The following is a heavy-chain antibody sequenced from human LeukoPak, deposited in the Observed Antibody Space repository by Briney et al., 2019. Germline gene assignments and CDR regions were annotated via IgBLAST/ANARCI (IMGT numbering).Heavy chain of an antibody. Sequence: GGSLRLSCAASGFTFSDYYMSWIRQAPGKGLEWVSYISSRRTTYYADSVRGRFTISRDNAKNSLYLQMNSLRAEDTAVYYCASTPTYYYHSSGYQGYWGQGTLVTVSS. CDR2: ISSRRTT. D-gene: IGHD3-22*01. J-gene: IGHJ4*02. V-gene: IGHV3-11*01. CDR3: ASTPTYYYHSSGYQGY. CDR1: GFTFSDYY.